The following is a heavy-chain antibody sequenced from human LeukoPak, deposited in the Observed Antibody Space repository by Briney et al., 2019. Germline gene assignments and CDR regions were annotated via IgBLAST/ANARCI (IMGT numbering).Heavy chain of an antibody. D-gene: IGHD3-9*01. J-gene: IGHJ4*02. CDR3: ARGSRPVYNLLTGKRYFDY. CDR2: INPSGGST. CDR1: GYTFTSYY. Sequence: ASVKVSCKASGYTFTSYYIHWVRQAPGQGLEWMGIINPSGGSTRYAQNFQGRVTMTRDMSTSTVYMELSSLRSEDTAVYYCARGSRPVYNLLTGKRYFDYWGQGTLLTVSS. V-gene: IGHV1-46*01.